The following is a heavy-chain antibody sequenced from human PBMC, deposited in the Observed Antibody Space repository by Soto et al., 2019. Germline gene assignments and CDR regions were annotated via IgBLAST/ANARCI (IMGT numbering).Heavy chain of an antibody. CDR3: ARSLYGSGSYFDQ. D-gene: IGHD3-10*01. CDR2: INPSGGKT. CDR1: GYVFMAYY. J-gene: IGHJ4*02. Sequence: QVQLEQSGAEVKKPGASVKVSCKATGYVFMAYYMHWVRQGPGQGPEWMGRINPSGGKTNYAEKFKGRVTMTSDTSTTTFYMELISTRSEETAVYYCARSLYGSGSYFDQWGQGTLVTVSS. V-gene: IGHV1-46*01.